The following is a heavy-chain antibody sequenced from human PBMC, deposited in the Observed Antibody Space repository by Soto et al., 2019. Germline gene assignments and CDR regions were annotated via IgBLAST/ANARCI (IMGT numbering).Heavy chain of an antibody. CDR3: ARGLNGYSHYFDY. CDR1: GYTFTSYA. Sequence: QVQLVQSGAEVKKPEASVKVSCKASGYTFTSYAMHWVRQAPGQRLEWMGWINAGNGNTKYSQKFQGRVTITRDTSASTAYMELSSLRSEDTAVYYCARGLNGYSHYFDYWGQGTLVTVSS. D-gene: IGHD5-18*01. V-gene: IGHV1-3*01. J-gene: IGHJ4*02. CDR2: INAGNGNT.